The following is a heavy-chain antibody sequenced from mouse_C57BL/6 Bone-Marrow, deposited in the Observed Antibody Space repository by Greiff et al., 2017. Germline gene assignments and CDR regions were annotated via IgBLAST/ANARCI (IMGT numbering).Heavy chain of an antibody. V-gene: IGHV1-19*01. CDR1: GYTFTSYG. J-gene: IGHJ2*01. Sequence: EVQLQQSGAELARPGASVKLSCKASGYTFTSYGISWVKQRTGQGLEWIGVINPYNGGTSYNQKFKGKATLTVDKSSSTAYMELNSLTSEDSAVYYCARGRRFFDYWGQGTTLTVSS. CDR2: INPYNGGT. CDR3: ARGRRFFDY.